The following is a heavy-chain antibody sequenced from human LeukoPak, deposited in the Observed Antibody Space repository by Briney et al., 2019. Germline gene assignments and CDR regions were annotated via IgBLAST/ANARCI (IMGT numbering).Heavy chain of an antibody. Sequence: SETLSLTCTVSGGSINSGDYYWSWIRQPPGKGLEWIGYIYHSGSTYYNPSLKSRVTVSVDTSKNQFSLKLSSVTAADTAVYYCARVIAVAGDIEYFQHWGQGTLVTVSS. V-gene: IGHV4-30-4*01. CDR2: IYHSGST. J-gene: IGHJ1*01. CDR3: ARVIAVAGDIEYFQH. D-gene: IGHD6-13*01. CDR1: GGSINSGDYY.